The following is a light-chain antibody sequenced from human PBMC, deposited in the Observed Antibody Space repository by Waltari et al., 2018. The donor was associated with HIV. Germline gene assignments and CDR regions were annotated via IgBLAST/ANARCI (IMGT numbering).Light chain of an antibody. Sequence: SVLTLPPSASGTPGPRVTIPCSGSSSNIGSTYVFWYQQVPGTAPKLLLYRKDQRPSGVPDRFSGSTSGTAASLAISGLRPEDEADYYCATWDDSLSGVLFGGGTKLTVL. J-gene: IGLJ2*01. CDR3: ATWDDSLSGVL. CDR2: RKD. V-gene: IGLV1-47*01. CDR1: SSNIGSTY.